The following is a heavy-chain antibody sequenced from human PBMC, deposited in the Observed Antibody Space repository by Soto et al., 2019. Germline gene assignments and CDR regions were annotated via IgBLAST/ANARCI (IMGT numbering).Heavy chain of an antibody. CDR2: TYYRSKWYN. V-gene: IGHV6-1*01. CDR1: GDSVSSNSAA. Sequence: SQTLSLTCAISGDSVSSNSAAWNWIRQSPSRGLEWLGRTYYRSKWYNDYAVSVKSRITINPDTSKNQFSLQLNSVTPEDTAVYYCARAEIEAAVDRGVGPPVIDYWGQGTLVTVSS. D-gene: IGHD3-10*01. J-gene: IGHJ4*02. CDR3: ARAEIEAAVDRGVGPPVIDY.